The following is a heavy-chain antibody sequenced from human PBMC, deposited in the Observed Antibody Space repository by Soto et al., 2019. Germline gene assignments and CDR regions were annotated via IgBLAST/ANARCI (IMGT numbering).Heavy chain of an antibody. CDR3: ARGSTGVFHDFWSGYPTSYYYYYGMDV. Sequence: GASVKVPWKASEGTFSGYAISWVRQAPGQGLEWMGGIIPIFGTANYAQKFQGRVTITADKSTSTAYMELSSLRSEDTAVYYCARGSTGVFHDFWSGYPTSYYYYYGMDVWGQGTTVTVSS. D-gene: IGHD3-3*01. V-gene: IGHV1-69*06. J-gene: IGHJ6*02. CDR1: EGTFSGYA. CDR2: IIPIFGTA.